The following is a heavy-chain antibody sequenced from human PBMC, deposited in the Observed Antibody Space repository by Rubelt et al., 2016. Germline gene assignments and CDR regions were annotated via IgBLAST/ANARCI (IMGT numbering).Heavy chain of an antibody. Sequence: QVQLQQWGAGLLKPSETLSLTCAVYGGSFSGYYWSWIRQPPGKGLEWIGEINHSGSTNYNPSLRSRVTISVDTSKNQFSRKLSSVTAADTAVYYCARDDSITGTVTGFDYWGQGTLVTVSS. CDR2: INHSGST. CDR1: GGSFSGYY. D-gene: IGHD1-7*01. CDR3: ARDDSITGTVTGFDY. J-gene: IGHJ4*02. V-gene: IGHV4-34*01.